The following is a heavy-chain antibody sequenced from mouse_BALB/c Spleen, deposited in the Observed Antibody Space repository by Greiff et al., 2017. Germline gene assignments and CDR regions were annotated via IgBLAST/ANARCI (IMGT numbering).Heavy chain of an antibody. J-gene: IGHJ4*01. V-gene: IGHV1-82*01. Sequence: QVQLQQSGPELVKPGASVKISCKASGYAFSSSWMNWVKQRPGQGLEWIGRIYPGDGDTNYNGKFKGKATLTADKSSSTAYMQLSSLTSVDSAVYFCGNGNYVVYAMDYWGQGTSVTVSS. D-gene: IGHD2-1*01. CDR1: GYAFSSSW. CDR2: IYPGDGDT. CDR3: GNGNYVVYAMDY.